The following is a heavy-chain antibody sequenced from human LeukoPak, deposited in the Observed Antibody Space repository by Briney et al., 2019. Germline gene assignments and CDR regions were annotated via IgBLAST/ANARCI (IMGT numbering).Heavy chain of an antibody. D-gene: IGHD4-17*01. V-gene: IGHV3-33*01. Sequence: SCKTSGYTFTGYYMHWVRQAPGKGLEWVALIWDDGSNKYYADSVRGRFTISRDNSRKTLSLQMNSLRADDTAVYYCARRGLRLGSTSGGSPSHSGMDVWGQGTTVTVSS. CDR1: GYTFTGYY. J-gene: IGHJ6*02. CDR3: ARRGLRLGSTSGGSPSHSGMDV. CDR2: IWDDGSNK.